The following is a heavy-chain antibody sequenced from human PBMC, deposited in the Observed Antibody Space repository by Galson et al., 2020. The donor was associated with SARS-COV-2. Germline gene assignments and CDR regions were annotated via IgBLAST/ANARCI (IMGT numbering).Heavy chain of an antibody. Sequence: SQTLSLTCAVSGDAITTTTYSWSWIRQAPGKGLEWIGYISHSGDTDYNASLKSRVTISLDRSKNQFSLRLNSVTAADTAVYYCASHDYYFDHWGQGILVTVSS. V-gene: IGHV4-30-2*01. CDR2: ISHSGDT. J-gene: IGHJ4*02. D-gene: IGHD1-1*01. CDR1: GDAITTTTYS. CDR3: ASHDYYFDH.